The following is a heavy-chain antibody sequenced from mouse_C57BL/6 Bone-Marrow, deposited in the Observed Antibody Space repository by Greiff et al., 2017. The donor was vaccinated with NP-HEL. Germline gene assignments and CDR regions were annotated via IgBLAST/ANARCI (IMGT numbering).Heavy chain of an antibody. CDR1: GYTFTSYW. CDR3: ARRVIKGYFDV. Sequence: QVQLQQPGAELVRPGSSVKLSCKASGYTFTSYWMDWVKQRPGQGLEWIGNIYPSDSETHYNQKFKDKATLTVYKSSSTAYMQLSSLTSEDSAVYYCARRVIKGYFDVWGTGTTVTVSS. V-gene: IGHV1-61*01. D-gene: IGHD2-4*01. CDR2: IYPSDSET. J-gene: IGHJ1*03.